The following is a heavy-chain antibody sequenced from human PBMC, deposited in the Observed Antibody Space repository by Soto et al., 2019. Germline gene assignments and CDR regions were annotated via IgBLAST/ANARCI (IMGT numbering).Heavy chain of an antibody. CDR1: GGTFSSYA. J-gene: IGHJ4*02. V-gene: IGHV1-69*13. Sequence: GASVKVSCKASGGTFSSYAISWVRQAPGQGLEWMGGIIPIFGTANYAQKFQGRVTITADESTSTAYMELSSLRSEDTAVYYCARGPMRQQLVLPYYFDYWGQGTLVTVSS. D-gene: IGHD6-13*01. CDR3: ARGPMRQQLVLPYYFDY. CDR2: IIPIFGTA.